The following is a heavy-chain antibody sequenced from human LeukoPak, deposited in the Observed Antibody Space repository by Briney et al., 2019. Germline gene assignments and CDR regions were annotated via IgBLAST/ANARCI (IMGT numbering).Heavy chain of an antibody. D-gene: IGHD3-22*01. CDR3: ARRRRAYYYDSSGPNWFDP. J-gene: IGHJ5*02. V-gene: IGHV4-34*01. CDR1: GGSFSGYY. Sequence: PSEILSLTCAVYGGSFSGYYWSWIRQPPGKGLEWIGEINHSGSTNYNPSLKSRVTISVDTSKNQFSLKLSSVTAADTAVYYCARRRRAYYYDSSGPNWFDPWGQGTLVTVSS. CDR2: INHSGST.